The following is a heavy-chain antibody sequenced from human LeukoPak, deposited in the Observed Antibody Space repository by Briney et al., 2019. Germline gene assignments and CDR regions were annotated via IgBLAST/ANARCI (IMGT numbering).Heavy chain of an antibody. CDR2: IKSETDGGTT. CDR1: GFTFNTAW. Sequence: PGGSVTLSCAVSGFTFNTAWMSWVRQAPGKGLEYIGRIKSETDGGTTYYAAPLKGRFTISRDDSKNTLYLQMNSLKIEDTALYYCTKDLGLWGQGTLVTVSS. CDR3: TKDLGL. J-gene: IGHJ1*01. V-gene: IGHV3-15*01.